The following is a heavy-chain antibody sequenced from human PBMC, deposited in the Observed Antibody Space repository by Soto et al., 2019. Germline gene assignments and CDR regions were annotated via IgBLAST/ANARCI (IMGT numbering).Heavy chain of an antibody. V-gene: IGHV3-21*01. D-gene: IGHD3-3*01. J-gene: IGHJ6*02. CDR2: ISSSSSYI. CDR3: ARFGYDFWSELIEVYGMDV. CDR1: GFTFSSYS. Sequence: EVPLVESGGGLVKPGGSLRLSCAASGFTFSSYSMNLVRQAPGKGLEWVSSISSSSSYIYYADSVKGRFTISRDNAKNSLYLQMNSLRAEDTAVYYCARFGYDFWSELIEVYGMDVWGQGTTVTVSS.